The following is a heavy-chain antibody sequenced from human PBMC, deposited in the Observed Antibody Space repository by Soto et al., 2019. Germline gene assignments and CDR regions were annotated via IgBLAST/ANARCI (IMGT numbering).Heavy chain of an antibody. CDR2: IYWDDDK. CDR1: GFSFSTPGVG. J-gene: IGHJ4*02. CDR3: AHSPPYHTNWDPDY. Sequence: QITLKESGPTLVKPTQTLTLTCSFSGFSFSTPGVGVGWIRQPPGKPLEWLALIYWDDDKRYSPSLRSRLTITKVTSRNQVVLIMTNIDPLDTGPYYCAHSPPYHTNWDPDYWAQGTLVTVSS. V-gene: IGHV2-5*02. D-gene: IGHD1-1*01.